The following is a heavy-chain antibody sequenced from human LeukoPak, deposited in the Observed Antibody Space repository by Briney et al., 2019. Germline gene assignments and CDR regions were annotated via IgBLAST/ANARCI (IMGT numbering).Heavy chain of an antibody. CDR2: ISAYNGNT. Sequence: ASVKVSCKASGGTFTSYGISWVRQAPGQGLEWMGWISAYNGNTNYAQKLQGRVTMTTDTSTSTAYMELRSLRSDDTAVYYCARPALLWFGELYDYWGQGTLVTVSS. CDR1: GGTFTSYG. V-gene: IGHV1-18*01. J-gene: IGHJ4*02. D-gene: IGHD3-10*01. CDR3: ARPALLWFGELYDY.